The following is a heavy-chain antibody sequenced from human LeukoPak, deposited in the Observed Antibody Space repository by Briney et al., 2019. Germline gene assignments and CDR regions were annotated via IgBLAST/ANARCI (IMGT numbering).Heavy chain of an antibody. CDR1: GFTFSSYT. V-gene: IGHV3-21*06. CDR2: ISSSNTYI. CDR3: ARGFSSQSPFDY. Sequence: GGSLRLSCAASGFTFSSYTMNWVRQAPGKGLEWVSSISSSNTYIYYADSARGRFTISRDNAKNSLYLQMNSLRAEDTAVFYCARGFSSQSPFDYWGQGTLVTVSS. J-gene: IGHJ4*02. D-gene: IGHD2/OR15-2a*01.